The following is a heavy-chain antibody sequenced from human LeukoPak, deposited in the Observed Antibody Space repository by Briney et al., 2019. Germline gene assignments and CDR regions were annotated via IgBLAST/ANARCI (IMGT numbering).Heavy chain of an antibody. CDR3: ATMPLRFLEWLPPADI. CDR2: ISSSSSYI. V-gene: IGHV3-21*01. J-gene: IGHJ3*02. D-gene: IGHD3-3*01. Sequence: GGSLRLSCAASGFTFSNYWMHWVRQAPGKGLEWVSSISSSSSYIYYADSVKGRFTISRDNAKNSLYLQMNSLRAEDTAVYYCATMPLRFLEWLPPADIWGQGTMVTVSS. CDR1: GFTFSNYW.